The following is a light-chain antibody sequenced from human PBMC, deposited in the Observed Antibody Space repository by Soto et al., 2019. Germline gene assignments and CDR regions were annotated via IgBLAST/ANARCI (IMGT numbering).Light chain of an antibody. V-gene: IGLV2-14*01. J-gene: IGLJ1*01. Sequence: ALTQPASVSGSPGQSITISCTGTSSDVGGYNYVSWYQQHPGKAPKLMIYDVSNRPSGGSNRFPGSKSGNTASLTISGLQAEDEADYYCSSYTSSTPYVFGTGTKVTVL. CDR1: SSDVGGYNY. CDR2: DVS. CDR3: SSYTSSTPYV.